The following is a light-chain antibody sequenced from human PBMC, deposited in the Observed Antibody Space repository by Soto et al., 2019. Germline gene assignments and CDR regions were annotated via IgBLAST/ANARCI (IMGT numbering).Light chain of an antibody. Sequence: HSVLTQPASVSGSPGQSITVSCTGTSSDIGVYNYVSWYQQHPGKAPKVMIYDVSNRPSGVSNRFSGSKSGNTASLTISGLQADDEADYYCSSYTINSTLVFGTGTKVTVL. CDR2: DVS. J-gene: IGLJ1*01. V-gene: IGLV2-14*01. CDR3: SSYTINSTLV. CDR1: SSDIGVYNY.